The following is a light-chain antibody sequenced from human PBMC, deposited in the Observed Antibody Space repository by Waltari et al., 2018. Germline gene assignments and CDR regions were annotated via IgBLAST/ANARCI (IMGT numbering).Light chain of an antibody. V-gene: IGKV4-1*01. Sequence: RVLSMSKNKNYVRWYPQKPGQPPKLRITWASTRESRVPDRFSGSGSGTDVTLTISGLQAEDVVVYFCQQCYTFPYTFGQGTQLEIK. CDR3: QQCYTFPYT. J-gene: IGKJ2*01. CDR2: WAS. CDR1: RVLSMSKNKNY.